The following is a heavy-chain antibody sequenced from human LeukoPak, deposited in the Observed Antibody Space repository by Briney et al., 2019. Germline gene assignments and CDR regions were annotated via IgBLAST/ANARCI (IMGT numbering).Heavy chain of an antibody. CDR3: ARIGSAAFTDS. V-gene: IGHV3-23*01. CDR2: ISDGGGAI. D-gene: IGHD3-3*02. CDR1: GFTFSTYA. Sequence: PGGSLRLSCAASGFTFSTYALNWVRQAPGQGLEWVSAISDGGGAIYYADSVKGRFTMSRDNSKNSLFLQMNSLRAEDTAVYYCARIGSAAFTDSWGQGTLVTVSS. J-gene: IGHJ4*02.